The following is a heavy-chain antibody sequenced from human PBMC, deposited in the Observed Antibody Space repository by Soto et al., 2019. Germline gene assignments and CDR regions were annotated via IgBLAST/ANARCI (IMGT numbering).Heavy chain of an antibody. V-gene: IGHV3-74*01. CDR3: ARDNYDFWSGVFYYYIDV. J-gene: IGHJ6*03. D-gene: IGHD3-3*01. CDR2: INRDGSNT. CDR1: GFTFSSHW. Sequence: EVQLVESGGGLVQPGGSLRLSCAASGFTFSSHWMHWVRQAPGKGLVWVSRINRDGSNTSYAESVKGRSTISRDNAKNTLYREMHSLRAEDTAVYYCARDNYDFWSGVFYYYIDVWGKGTTVTVSS.